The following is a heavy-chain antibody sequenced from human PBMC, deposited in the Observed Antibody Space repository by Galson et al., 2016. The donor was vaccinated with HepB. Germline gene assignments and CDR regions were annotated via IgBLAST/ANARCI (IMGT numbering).Heavy chain of an antibody. Sequence: SLRLSCATAGFTFISSGMHWVRQAPGKGLEWATFISYDGSNAYYADSVKGRFTVTRDNPKNTLYLQMNSLRPEDTAVYYCAKGGPNYYGSGSYSQLEFWGQGTLVTVSS. CDR1: GFTFISSG. J-gene: IGHJ4*02. CDR3: AKGGPNYYGSGSYSQLEF. CDR2: ISYDGSNA. V-gene: IGHV3-30*18. D-gene: IGHD3-10*01.